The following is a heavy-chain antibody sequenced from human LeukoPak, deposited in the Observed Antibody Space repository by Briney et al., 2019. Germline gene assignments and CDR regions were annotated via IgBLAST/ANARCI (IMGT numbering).Heavy chain of an antibody. CDR2: INPNSGGT. Sequence: ASVKVSCKASGYTFTGYYMHWVRQAPGQGLEWMGWINPNSGGTNYAQKFQGRVTMTRDTSISTAYMELSRLRSDDTAVYYCARVFSGSFRFDYWGQGTLVTVSS. CDR3: ARVFSGSFRFDY. J-gene: IGHJ4*02. D-gene: IGHD1-26*01. V-gene: IGHV1-2*02. CDR1: GYTFTGYY.